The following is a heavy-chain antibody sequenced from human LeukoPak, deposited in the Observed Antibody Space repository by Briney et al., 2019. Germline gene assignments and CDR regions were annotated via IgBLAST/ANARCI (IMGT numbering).Heavy chain of an antibody. CDR3: ACLSASYYKGEDY. D-gene: IGHD3-10*01. J-gene: IGHJ4*02. CDR1: GGSIRSYY. Sequence: SETLSLTCTVSGGSIRSYYWSWIRQPPGQGLEWIGYIYYRGSTNYNPSLKSRVTISVDTSKNQFSLKLSSVTAADTAVYYCACLSASYYKGEDYWGQGTLVTVSS. V-gene: IGHV4-59*01. CDR2: IYYRGST.